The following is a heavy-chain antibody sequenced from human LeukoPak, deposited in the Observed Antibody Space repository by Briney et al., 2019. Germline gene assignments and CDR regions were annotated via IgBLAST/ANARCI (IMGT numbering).Heavy chain of an antibody. CDR1: GFTFPNYV. Sequence: GGSLRLSCAASGFTFPNYVMSWVRQAPGKGLEWLSAISGSGGHTYYADSVKGRFTISRDNSKNTLYLQMNSLRAEDTAVYYCVRERGYSYGYSFDYWGQGTLVTVSS. D-gene: IGHD5-18*01. V-gene: IGHV3-23*01. CDR3: VRERGYSYGYSFDY. CDR2: ISGSGGHT. J-gene: IGHJ4*02.